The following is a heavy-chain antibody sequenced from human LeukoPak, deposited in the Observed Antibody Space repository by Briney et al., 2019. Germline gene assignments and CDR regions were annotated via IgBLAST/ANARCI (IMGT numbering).Heavy chain of an antibody. Sequence: TGGSLRLSCAASGFTFSSYAMSWVRQAPGKGLEWVSAISGSGGSTYYADSVKGRFTISRDNSKNTLYLQMNSLRAGDTAVYYCAKASSREYYDSSGYTAVYYFDYWGQGTLVTVSS. D-gene: IGHD3-22*01. CDR1: GFTFSSYA. V-gene: IGHV3-23*01. J-gene: IGHJ4*02. CDR3: AKASSREYYDSSGYTAVYYFDY. CDR2: ISGSGGST.